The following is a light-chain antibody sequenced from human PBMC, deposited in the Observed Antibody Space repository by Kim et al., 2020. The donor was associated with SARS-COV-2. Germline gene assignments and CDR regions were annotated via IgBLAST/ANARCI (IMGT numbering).Light chain of an antibody. J-gene: IGLJ3*02. CDR2: NDN. V-gene: IGLV1-44*01. CDR3: ATWDDSLNGV. CDR1: SSNVGSNS. Sequence: PGQRVTRSCSGSSSNVGSNSVNWYRQLPGTAPKLVIYNDNERPSGVPDRFSGSRSGTSASLAISGLQSEDEADYYCATWDDSLNGVFGGGTQLTVL.